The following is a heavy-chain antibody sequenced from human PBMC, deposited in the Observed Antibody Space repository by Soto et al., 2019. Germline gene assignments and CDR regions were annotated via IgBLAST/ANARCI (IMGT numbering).Heavy chain of an antibody. CDR2: ITNSGGST. CDR3: TKEHDYGYYGWFDP. CDR1: GFAFNSYA. J-gene: IGHJ5*02. Sequence: LRLSCVASGFAFNSYAMTWVRQAPGKGLEWVSTITNSGGSTYYADSVKGRFTISRDNSKNTLYMQMTTLTAEDTAIYYCTKEHDYGYYGWFDPWGQGTLVTVSS. D-gene: IGHD4-17*01. V-gene: IGHV3-23*01.